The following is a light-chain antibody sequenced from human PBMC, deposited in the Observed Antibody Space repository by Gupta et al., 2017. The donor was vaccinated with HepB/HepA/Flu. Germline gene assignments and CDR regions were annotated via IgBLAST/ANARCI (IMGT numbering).Light chain of an antibody. CDR3: SSFSNTYTLVL. Sequence: QSALSHPPPVSGSPGEAITISCTGSSNDIGGYDSVSWYQQDPGQAPKLLIYDVTNRPSGVSNRFSGSKSGNTASLTISGLQAEDEADYYCSSFSNTYTLVLFGGGTKLTVL. CDR2: DVT. CDR1: SNDIGGYDS. J-gene: IGLJ2*01. V-gene: IGLV2-14*03.